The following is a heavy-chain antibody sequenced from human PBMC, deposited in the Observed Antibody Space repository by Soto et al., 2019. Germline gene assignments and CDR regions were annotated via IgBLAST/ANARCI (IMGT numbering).Heavy chain of an antibody. J-gene: IGHJ6*02. CDR1: GFTFSSYG. CDR3: ARDRSSSWYEDYYYGMDV. D-gene: IGHD6-13*01. V-gene: IGHV3-33*01. Sequence: QVQLVESGGGVVQPGRSLRLSCAASGFTFSSYGMHWVRQAPGKGLEWVAVIWYDGSNKYYADSVKGRFTISRDNSKNTLYLQRNSLRAEDTAVYYCARDRSSSWYEDYYYGMDVWGQGTTVTVSS. CDR2: IWYDGSNK.